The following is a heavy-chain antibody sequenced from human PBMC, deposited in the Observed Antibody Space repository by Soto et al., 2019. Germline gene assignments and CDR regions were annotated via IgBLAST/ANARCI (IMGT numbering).Heavy chain of an antibody. CDR1: GFTFDDYA. V-gene: IGHV3-9*01. CDR2: ISWNSGSI. Sequence: VQLVESGGGLVQPGRSLRLSCAASGFTFDDYAMHWVRQAPGKGLEWVSGISWNSGSIGYADSVKGRFTISRDNAKNSLYLQMNSLRAEDTALYYCAKGREQWLAYYFDYWGQGTLVTVSS. CDR3: AKGREQWLAYYFDY. D-gene: IGHD6-19*01. J-gene: IGHJ4*02.